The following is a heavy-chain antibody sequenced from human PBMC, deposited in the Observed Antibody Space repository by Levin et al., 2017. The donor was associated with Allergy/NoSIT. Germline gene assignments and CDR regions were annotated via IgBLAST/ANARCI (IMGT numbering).Heavy chain of an antibody. V-gene: IGHV4-34*01. CDR1: GGSFSGYY. D-gene: IGHD3-10*01. CDR2: INHSGST. J-gene: IGHJ4*02. Sequence: GSLRLSCAVYGGSFSGYYWSWIRQPPGKGLEWIGEINHSGSTNYNPSLKSRVTISVDTSKNQFSLKLSSVTAADTAVYYCARGRFVLWFRPEFDYWGQGTLVTVSS. CDR3: ARGRFVLWFRPEFDY.